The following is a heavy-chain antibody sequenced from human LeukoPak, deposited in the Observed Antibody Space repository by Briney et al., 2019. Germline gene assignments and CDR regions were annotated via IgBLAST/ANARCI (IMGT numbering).Heavy chain of an antibody. V-gene: IGHV1-46*01. CDR2: INPSGGST. CDR1: GYTFTSYY. J-gene: IGHJ4*02. Sequence: ASVKVPCKASGYTFTSYYMHWVRQAPGQGLEWMGIINPSGGSTSYAQKFQGRVTMTRDTSTSTVYMELSSLRSEDTAVYYCAREGGGTMIVDNWGQGTLVTVSS. CDR3: AREGGGTMIVDN. D-gene: IGHD3-22*01.